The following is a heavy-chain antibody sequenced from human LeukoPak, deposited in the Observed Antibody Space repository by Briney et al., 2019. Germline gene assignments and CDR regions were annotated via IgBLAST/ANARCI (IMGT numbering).Heavy chain of an antibody. CDR1: AFTFSSYW. D-gene: IGHD3-10*01. J-gene: IGHJ4*02. V-gene: IGHV3-7*05. CDR3: ARDPDLRRGFDGEGY. CDR2: VNQDGRQK. Sequence: PGGSLRLSCAASAFTFSSYWMSWVRQAPGKGLEWVANVNQDGRQKNYVDSVRGRFTISRDNVKNSLYLQVNSLRAEDTAVYYCARDPDLRRGFDGEGYWGQGTLVTVSS.